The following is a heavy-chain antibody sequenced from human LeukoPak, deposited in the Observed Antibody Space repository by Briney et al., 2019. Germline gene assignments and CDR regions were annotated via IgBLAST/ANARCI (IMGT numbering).Heavy chain of an antibody. J-gene: IGHJ4*02. CDR3: ARESNYYCFDF. CDR1: GYTFTNYA. D-gene: IGHD4/OR15-4a*01. Sequence: GALVKVSCKASGYTFTNYAIHWVRQAPGQRLEWMGWINAGNGNTEYSQKFQGRVTITSDTSASTAFMELSSLTSEDTAAYYCARESNYYCFDFWGQGTLVTIS. V-gene: IGHV1-3*01. CDR2: INAGNGNT.